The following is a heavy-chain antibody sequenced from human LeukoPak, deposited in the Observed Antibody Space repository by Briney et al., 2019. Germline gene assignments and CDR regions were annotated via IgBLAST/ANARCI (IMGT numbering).Heavy chain of an antibody. Sequence: PGRSLRLSCAASGFTFDDYAMQWVRQAPGKGLEWVSGISWNGGSIAYADSVKGRFTISRDNAKSSLYLQMNTLRAEDTALYYCAKAAGAHSSSWGYFDYWGQGTLVTVSS. V-gene: IGHV3-9*01. J-gene: IGHJ4*02. CDR2: ISWNGGSI. D-gene: IGHD6-13*01. CDR1: GFTFDDYA. CDR3: AKAAGAHSSSWGYFDY.